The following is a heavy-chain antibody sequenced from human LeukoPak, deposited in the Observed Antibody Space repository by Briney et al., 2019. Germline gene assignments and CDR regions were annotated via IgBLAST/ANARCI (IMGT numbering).Heavy chain of an antibody. D-gene: IGHD1-26*01. CDR3: ARDPVGGTDY. CDR2: IYYSGST. V-gene: IGHV4-59*12. Sequence: SETLSLTCTVSVGSISSYYWSWIRQPPGKGLEGIGYIYYSGSTNYNPSLKSRVTISVDTSKNQFSLKLSSVTAADTAVYYCARDPVGGTDYCGQGTLVTVSS. J-gene: IGHJ4*02. CDR1: VGSISSYY.